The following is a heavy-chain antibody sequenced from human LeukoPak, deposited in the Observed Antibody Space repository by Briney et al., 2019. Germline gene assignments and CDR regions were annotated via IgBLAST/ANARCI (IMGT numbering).Heavy chain of an antibody. V-gene: IGHV3-23*01. J-gene: IGHJ6*02. Sequence: GGSLRLSCAASGFSFNRYAMTWVRQAPGKGLQWVSGLSGNGHTTYYAGSVKGRFTISRDNSKSTVYLQMNSLRVEDTAAYYCVKEMDVWGQGITVTVSS. CDR3: VKEMDV. CDR1: GFSFNRYA. CDR2: LSGNGHTT.